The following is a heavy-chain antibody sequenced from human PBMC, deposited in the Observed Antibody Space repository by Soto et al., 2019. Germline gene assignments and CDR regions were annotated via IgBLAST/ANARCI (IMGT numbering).Heavy chain of an antibody. CDR2: ISTGGGTT. Sequence: GSLRLSCEVSGFTFSSYAMNWVRQAPGKGLEWVSAISTGGGTTYYADSVKGRFTISRDNSKNTLYLQMNDLRADDTALYYCARHKRDLRFLEWSYYFDYWGQGTLVTVSS. D-gene: IGHD3-3*01. CDR3: ARHKRDLRFLEWSYYFDY. V-gene: IGHV3-23*01. CDR1: GFTFSSYA. J-gene: IGHJ4*02.